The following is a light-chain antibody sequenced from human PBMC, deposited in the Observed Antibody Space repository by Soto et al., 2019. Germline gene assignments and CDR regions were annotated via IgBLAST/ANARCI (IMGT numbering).Light chain of an antibody. J-gene: IGKJ5*01. Sequence: EDVLTQSPGTLSLSPGERATLSCRASQSVSSSYLAWYQQKPGQAPRLLMYGASSRATGIPDRLSGSGSGTDFTLTISRLEPEDFAVYYCQQYGSSPITFGQGTLLAI. CDR2: GAS. V-gene: IGKV3-20*01. CDR3: QQYGSSPIT. CDR1: QSVSSSY.